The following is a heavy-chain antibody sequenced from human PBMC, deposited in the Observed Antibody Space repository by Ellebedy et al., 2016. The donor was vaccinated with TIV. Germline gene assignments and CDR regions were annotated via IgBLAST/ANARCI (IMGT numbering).Heavy chain of an antibody. CDR1: GGSISSYY. J-gene: IGHJ4*02. Sequence: SETLSLXCTVSGGSISSYYWSWIRQPPGKGLEWIGYIYYSGSTNYNPSLKGRVTISVDTSKNQFSLKLSSVTAADTAVYYCARVAGIWFGESRYFDYWGQGTLVTVSS. D-gene: IGHD3-10*01. V-gene: IGHV4-59*01. CDR3: ARVAGIWFGESRYFDY. CDR2: IYYSGST.